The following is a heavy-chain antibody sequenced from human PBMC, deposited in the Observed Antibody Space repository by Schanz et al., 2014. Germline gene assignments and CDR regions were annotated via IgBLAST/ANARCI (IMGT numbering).Heavy chain of an antibody. D-gene: IGHD2-15*01. CDR3: ARDRGCTSGSCYSGFDL. CDR2: INAATGNT. V-gene: IGHV1-3*01. J-gene: IGHJ5*02. CDR1: GYSFTPFP. Sequence: QVQLVQSWAEVKGPGASVKVSCKASGYSFTPFPIHWVRQAPGQRLEWMGWINAATGNTEYSQKFQGRVTITRDTLASTAYMELSSLRSEDTAVYYCARDRGCTSGSCYSGFDLWGQGTLVTVAS.